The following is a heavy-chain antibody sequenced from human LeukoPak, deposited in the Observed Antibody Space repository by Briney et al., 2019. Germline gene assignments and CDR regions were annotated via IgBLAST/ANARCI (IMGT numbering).Heavy chain of an antibody. V-gene: IGHV3-13*01. CDR2: ISSAGDT. J-gene: IGHJ4*02. Sequence: GGSLRLSCAAPGFTLSRYDMHWARQVSGKGLEWVSSISSAGDTKYLGTVKGRFTISRENAKDSLYLQMNSLRAVDTAVYYCARADGLYASGIGSFDFWGKGTLVTVSS. CDR3: ARADGLYASGIGSFDF. CDR1: GFTLSRYD. D-gene: IGHD3-10*01.